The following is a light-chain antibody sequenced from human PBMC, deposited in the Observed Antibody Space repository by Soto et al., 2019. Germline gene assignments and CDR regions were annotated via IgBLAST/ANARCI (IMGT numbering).Light chain of an antibody. Sequence: QSALTQPASVSGSPGQSISISCTGSSSDVGAYNYVAWYRQKPGKAPKLLIYEVDNRPSGISHRFSGSKSGNTASLTISGLQTEDEADYYCSSYTVINTAVFGGGTKLTVL. CDR2: EVD. CDR1: SSDVGAYNY. CDR3: SSYTVINTAV. V-gene: IGLV2-14*01. J-gene: IGLJ3*02.